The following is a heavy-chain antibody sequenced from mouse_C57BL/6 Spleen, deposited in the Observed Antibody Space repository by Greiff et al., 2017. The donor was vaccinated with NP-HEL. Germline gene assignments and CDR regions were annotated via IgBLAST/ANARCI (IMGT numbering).Heavy chain of an antibody. V-gene: IGHV10-1*01. CDR2: IRSKSNNYAT. CDR1: GFSFNTYA. D-gene: IGHD2-2*01. Sequence: EVQLQESGGGLVQPKGSLKLSCAASGFSFNTYAMNWVRQAPGKGLEWVARIRSKSNNYATYYADSVKDRFTISRDDSESMLYLQMNNLKTEDTAMYYCVRGGVTYYFDYWGQGTTLTVSS. J-gene: IGHJ2*01. CDR3: VRGGVTYYFDY.